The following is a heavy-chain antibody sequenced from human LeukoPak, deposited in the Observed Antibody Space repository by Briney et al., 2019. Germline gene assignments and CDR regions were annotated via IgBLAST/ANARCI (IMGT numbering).Heavy chain of an antibody. CDR1: GFTFSSYW. Sequence: PGVSLTLSCAASGFTFSSYWMHWPCQAPGKGLVWVTRINSDGSSTSYAGSVKGRFTISRDNAKNTLYLQMNSLRAEDTAVYYCARDRDTAMGWGLFDYWGQGTLVTVSS. CDR3: ARDRDTAMGWGLFDY. CDR2: INSDGSST. D-gene: IGHD5-18*01. V-gene: IGHV3-74*01. J-gene: IGHJ4*02.